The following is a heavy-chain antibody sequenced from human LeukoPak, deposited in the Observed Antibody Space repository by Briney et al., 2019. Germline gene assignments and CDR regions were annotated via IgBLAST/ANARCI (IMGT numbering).Heavy chain of an antibody. Sequence: GEALKISCKGSGSRFTSYWIGWVRPMPGKVLEWMGIIYPGDSDTRYSLSFQGQVTISADKSISTAYLQWSSLKASDTAMYYCARVPRGIAVAGRADWSDPWGQGTLVTVSS. CDR2: IYPGDSDT. V-gene: IGHV5-51*01. CDR3: ARVPRGIAVAGRADWSDP. J-gene: IGHJ5*02. D-gene: IGHD6-19*01. CDR1: GSRFTSYW.